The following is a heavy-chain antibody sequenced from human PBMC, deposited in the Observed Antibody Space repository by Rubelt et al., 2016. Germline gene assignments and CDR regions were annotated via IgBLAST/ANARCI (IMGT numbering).Heavy chain of an antibody. D-gene: IGHD2-15*01. V-gene: IGHV4-34*01. J-gene: IGHJ4*02. Sequence: QVQLQQWGAGPLKPSETLSLSCGVYGGSFSNYYWTWIRQPPGKGLEWIGDINKSGATNYNPSLKSRVTISVETSKNQFSLRLSSLTAADTAVYYCASRYCAGGSCYFYPEYHLDYWGQGTLVTVSS. CDR1: GGSFSNYY. CDR3: ASRYCAGGSCYFYPEYHLDY. CDR2: INKSGAT.